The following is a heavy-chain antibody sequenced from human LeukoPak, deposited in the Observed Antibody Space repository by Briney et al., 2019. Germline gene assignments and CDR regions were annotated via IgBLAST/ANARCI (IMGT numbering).Heavy chain of an antibody. V-gene: IGHV3-49*04. CDR2: IRSKAYGGTT. J-gene: IGHJ3*02. D-gene: IGHD4-17*01. CDR1: GFTFGDYA. CDR3: TRGVRVTRSASRDAFDI. Sequence: TGGSLRLSCTASGFTFGDYAMSWVRQAPGKGLEWVGFIRSKAYGGTTEYAASVKGRFTISRDDSKSIAYLQMNSLKTEDTAVYYCTRGVRVTRSASRDAFDIWGQGTMVTVSS.